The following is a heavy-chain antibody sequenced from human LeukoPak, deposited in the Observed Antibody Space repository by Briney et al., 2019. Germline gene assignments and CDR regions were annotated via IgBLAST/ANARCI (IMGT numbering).Heavy chain of an antibody. J-gene: IGHJ4*02. D-gene: IGHD3-10*01. V-gene: IGHV3-23*01. CDR1: GFTFSSYA. CDR3: AKGRIVRGVTFDY. Sequence: PGGSLRLSCAASGFTFSSYAMSWVRQAPGKGLEWVSAISGSGGSTYYADSVKGRFTISRDNSKNTLYLQMNSLRAEDTAVYYSAKGRIVRGVTFDYWGQGTLVTVSS. CDR2: ISGSGGST.